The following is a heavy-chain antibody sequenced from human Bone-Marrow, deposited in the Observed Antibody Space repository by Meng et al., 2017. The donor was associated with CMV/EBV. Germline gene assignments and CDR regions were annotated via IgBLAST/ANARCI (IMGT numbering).Heavy chain of an antibody. V-gene: IGHV3-48*04. J-gene: IGHJ4*02. D-gene: IGHD3-10*01. Sequence: GESLKISCVASGFNFGTYGLNWVRQAPGRGLEWISFISSDDRTKTYADSVKGRFIISRDNAKNSVSLEMRSLRVEDTALYYCARDRGVVIPAAPYYCDYWGQGNLVNVDS. CDR1: GFNFGTYG. CDR2: ISSDDRTK. CDR3: ARDRGVVIPAAPYYCDY.